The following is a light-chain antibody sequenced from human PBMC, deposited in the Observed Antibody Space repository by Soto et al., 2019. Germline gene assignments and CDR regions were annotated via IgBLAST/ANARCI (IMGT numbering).Light chain of an antibody. CDR2: GAS. Sequence: DIQMTQSPPSVSASVGDNVTVSCRASQGISSSLAWYQQKPVKAPKLLIYGASTVQSGVPSRFSGSGSATACTLTISSLQPEDFATSYCQQGDKFPLTFGQGTRVDIE. J-gene: IGKJ2*01. V-gene: IGKV1-12*01. CDR3: QQGDKFPLT. CDR1: QGISSS.